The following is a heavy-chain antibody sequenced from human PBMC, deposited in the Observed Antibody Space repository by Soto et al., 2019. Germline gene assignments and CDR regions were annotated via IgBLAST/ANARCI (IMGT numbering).Heavy chain of an antibody. CDR2: IYYSGST. CDR1: GGSISSSSYY. V-gene: IGHV4-39*01. CDR3: ARRTVNIRTFYSGLKTHCFDY. Sequence: QLQLQESGPGLVKPSETLSLTCAVSGGSISSSSYYWGWISQPPGKGLEWIGSIYYSGSTYYTPSLQGRVAISVDTSKNQFSLKLNSVTAADTAVYYCARRTVNIRTFYSGLKTHCFDYWGQGTLVTVSS. D-gene: IGHD6-19*01. J-gene: IGHJ4*02.